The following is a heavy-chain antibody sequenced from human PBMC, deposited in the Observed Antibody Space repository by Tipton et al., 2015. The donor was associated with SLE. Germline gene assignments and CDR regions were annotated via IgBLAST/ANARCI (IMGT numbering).Heavy chain of an antibody. V-gene: IGHV4-59*11. J-gene: IGHJ4*02. CDR2: VSYSETT. D-gene: IGHD2-15*01. CDR3: AGAWQGYCSGGTCYVLDY. CDR1: GGSLSGHY. Sequence: TLSLTCTVSGGSLSGHYWTWIRQPPGKGLEWIGYVSYSETTNYNPSLKSRVTISVDTSKNQFSLNLRSVTAADTAVYYCAGAWQGYCSGGTCYVLDYWGQGTLVTVSS.